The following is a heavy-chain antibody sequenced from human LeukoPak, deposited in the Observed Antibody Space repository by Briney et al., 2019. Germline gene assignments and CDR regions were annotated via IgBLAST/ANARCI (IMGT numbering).Heavy chain of an antibody. J-gene: IGHJ6*04. CDR3: ARDFGCSGGSCYFIYYYYYGMDV. D-gene: IGHD2-15*01. CDR2: ISYDGSNK. CDR1: GFTFSSYA. Sequence: GRSLRLSCAASGFTFSSYAMHWVRQAPGRGLEWVAVISYDGSNKYYADSVKGRFTISRDNSKNTLYLQMNSLRAEDTAVYYCARDFGCSGGSCYFIYYYYYGMDVWGKGTTVTVSS. V-gene: IGHV3-30*04.